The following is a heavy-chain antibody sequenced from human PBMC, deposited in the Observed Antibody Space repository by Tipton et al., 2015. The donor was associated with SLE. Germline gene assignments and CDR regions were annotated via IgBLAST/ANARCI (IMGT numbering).Heavy chain of an antibody. CDR1: GYSISSGSYY. Sequence: TLSLTCTVSGYSISSGSYYWNWIRLPPGKGLEWIGYIYYSGSTNYNPSLKSRVTMSVDTSKNQFSLRLTSVTAADTAVYYCARLEDPFGIFGVPKGWFDPWGQGTLVTVSS. CDR2: IYYSGST. CDR3: ARLEDPFGIFGVPKGWFDP. D-gene: IGHD3-3*01. J-gene: IGHJ5*02. V-gene: IGHV4-61*01.